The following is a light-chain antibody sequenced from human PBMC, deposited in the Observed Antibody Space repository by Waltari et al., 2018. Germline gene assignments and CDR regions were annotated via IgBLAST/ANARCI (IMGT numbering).Light chain of an antibody. Sequence: QSVLTQPPSASGTPGQRVTISCSGSSSNIGSHYVYWYQQLPGTAPKLLIYRNNRRPSGVPDRVAVSRSGTSTSLAIGGLRSEDEADYYCAAWDDSLSGWVFGGGTKLTVL. J-gene: IGLJ3*02. CDR2: RNN. CDR1: SSNIGSHY. V-gene: IGLV1-47*01. CDR3: AAWDDSLSGWV.